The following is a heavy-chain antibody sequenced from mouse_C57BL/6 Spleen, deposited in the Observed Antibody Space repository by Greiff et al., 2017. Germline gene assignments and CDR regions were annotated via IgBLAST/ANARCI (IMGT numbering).Heavy chain of an antibody. CDR3: ARNPYYDYDGYAMDY. J-gene: IGHJ4*01. D-gene: IGHD2-4*01. CDR1: GFSLTSYA. Sequence: QVQLQQSGPGLVAPSQSLSITCTVSGFSLTSYAISWVRQPPGKGLEWLGVIWPGGGTNYNSALKSRLSISKDNSKSQVFLKMNSLQTDDTARYYCARNPYYDYDGYAMDYWGQGTSVTVSS. V-gene: IGHV2-9-1*01. CDR2: IWPGGGT.